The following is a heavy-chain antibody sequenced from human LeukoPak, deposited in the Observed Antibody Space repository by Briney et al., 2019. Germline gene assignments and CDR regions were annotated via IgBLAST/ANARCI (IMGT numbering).Heavy chain of an antibody. J-gene: IGHJ4*02. CDR2: ISSSGSTI. V-gene: IGHV3-48*03. Sequence: GGSLRLSCAASGFTFSSYEMNWVRQAPGKGLEWVSYISSSGSTIYYADSVKGRFTISRDNSKNTLYLQMNSLRAEDTAVYYCAKDIPTVTPRGFDYWGQGTLVTVSS. CDR1: GFTFSSYE. D-gene: IGHD4-17*01. CDR3: AKDIPTVTPRGFDY.